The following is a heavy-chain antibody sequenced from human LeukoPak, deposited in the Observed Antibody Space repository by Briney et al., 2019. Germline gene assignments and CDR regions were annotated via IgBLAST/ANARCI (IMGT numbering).Heavy chain of an antibody. V-gene: IGHV4-59*12. Sequence: RSSETLSLTCTVSGGSISSYYWSWIRQPPGMGLEWIGYIYHSGSTYYNPSLRSRVSMSVDRSKNQFSLELSSLTAADTAVYYCARGADYYDSSGYDSWGQGTLVTVSS. CDR3: ARGADYYDSSGYDS. CDR2: IYHSGST. J-gene: IGHJ4*02. D-gene: IGHD3-22*01. CDR1: GGSISSYY.